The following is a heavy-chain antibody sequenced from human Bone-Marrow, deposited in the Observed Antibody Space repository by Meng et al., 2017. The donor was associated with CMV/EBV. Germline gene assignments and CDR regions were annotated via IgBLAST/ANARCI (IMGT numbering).Heavy chain of an antibody. D-gene: IGHD3-3*01. CDR2: ISAYNGNT. J-gene: IGHJ4*02. CDR3: AVRFLEWGLDY. CDR1: GYTFTSYG. V-gene: IGHV1-18*01. Sequence: SCTASGYTFTSYGISWVRQAPGQGLEWMRWISAYNGNTNYAQKLQGRVTMTTDTSTSTAYMELRSLRSDDTAVYYCAVRFLEWGLDYWGQGTLVTVSS.